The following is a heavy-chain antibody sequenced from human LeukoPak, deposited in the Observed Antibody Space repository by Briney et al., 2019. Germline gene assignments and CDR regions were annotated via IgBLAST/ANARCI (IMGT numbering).Heavy chain of an antibody. CDR2: ISLVGGST. CDR3: AKDFAFRGALLHTPFDY. Sequence: VGALRVSCAAPGFTLVAYAMHCVRQAPGNGLQWVSPISLVGGSTYYAYSVEGRFTISRDDRKDSLYLQVHSLRAQDPALYYCAKDFAFRGALLHTPFDYWGQGTLVTVSS. CDR1: GFTLVAYA. V-gene: IGHV3-43D*04. J-gene: IGHJ4*02. D-gene: IGHD3-22*01.